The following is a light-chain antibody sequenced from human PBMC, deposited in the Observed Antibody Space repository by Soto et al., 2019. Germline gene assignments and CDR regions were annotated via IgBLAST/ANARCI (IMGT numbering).Light chain of an antibody. CDR2: DVS. J-gene: IGLJ2*01. Sequence: QSALTQPASVSGSPGQSITISCTGTSSDVGGYNFVSWYQHHPGKAPKLMIYDVSNRPSGISNRFSGSKSGNTASLTISGLQAEDEADYYCSSYTISGTLHVVFGGGTQLTVL. CDR1: SSDVGGYNF. CDR3: SSYTISGTLHVV. V-gene: IGLV2-14*03.